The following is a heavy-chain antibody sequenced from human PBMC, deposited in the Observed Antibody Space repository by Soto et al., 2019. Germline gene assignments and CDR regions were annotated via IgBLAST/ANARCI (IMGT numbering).Heavy chain of an antibody. CDR3: ARGQDSSGYYYAGGIDY. J-gene: IGHJ4*02. D-gene: IGHD3-22*01. V-gene: IGHV4-59*01. CDR1: GGSISSYY. Sequence: KSSETLSLSCTVSGGSISSYYWSWIRQPPGKGLEWIGYIYNSGRTNYSPSLKSRVTISVDTSKNQFSLNLSSVTAADTAMYYCARGQDSSGYYYAGGIDYWGQGTLVTVSS. CDR2: IYNSGRT.